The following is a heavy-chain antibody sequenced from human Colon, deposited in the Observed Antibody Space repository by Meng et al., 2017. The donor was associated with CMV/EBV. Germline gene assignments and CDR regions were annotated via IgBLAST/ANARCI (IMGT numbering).Heavy chain of an antibody. CDR2: ISKSGGTT. Sequence: SLSPSCVASGVNLSDYQMNWVRQAPGKGLEWLSYISKSGGTTYYADSVKGRFTISRDNTKNSLYLQMNSLRAEDSGVYYCANLPVTSGFLRADDYWGQGTLVTVSS. J-gene: IGHJ4*02. CDR3: ANLPVTSGFLRADDY. CDR1: GVNLSDYQ. D-gene: IGHD5-12*01. V-gene: IGHV3-48*03.